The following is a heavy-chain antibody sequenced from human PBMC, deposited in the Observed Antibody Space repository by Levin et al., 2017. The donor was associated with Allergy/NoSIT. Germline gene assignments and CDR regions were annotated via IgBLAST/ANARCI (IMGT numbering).Heavy chain of an antibody. J-gene: IGHJ4*02. V-gene: IGHV3-7*04. Sequence: LSLTCAASGFAFPSYSMSWARPTPERGLEWVANINEDGSEIYYLESVRGRFTISRDNAKSSLYLQMNNLHAEDTAVYFCARGRTYSIYWGQGTLVTVSS. CDR2: INEDGSEI. D-gene: IGHD2-15*01. CDR1: GFAFPSYS. CDR3: ARGRTYSIY.